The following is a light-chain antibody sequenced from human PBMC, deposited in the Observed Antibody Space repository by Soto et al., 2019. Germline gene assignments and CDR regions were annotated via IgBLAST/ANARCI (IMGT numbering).Light chain of an antibody. J-gene: IGKJ4*01. CDR2: KAS. CDR3: QQYNSSPLT. CDR1: QSISSW. V-gene: IGKV1-5*03. Sequence: DIQMTQSPSTLSASVGDRVTITCRASQSISSWLAWYQQKPGKTPKLLIYKASSLESGVPSRFSGSGSGTEFTLTISSLQPDDFATYYCQQYNSSPLTFGGGTKVEIK.